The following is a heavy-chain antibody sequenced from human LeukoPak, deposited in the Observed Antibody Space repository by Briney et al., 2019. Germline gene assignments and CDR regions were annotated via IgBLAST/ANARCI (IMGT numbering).Heavy chain of an antibody. J-gene: IGHJ5*02. CDR1: GASGGSAGSH. CDR2: IHRTGST. Sequence: SSETLSFNCTVSGASGGSAGSHWMWLRQPPGKGLEYIGNIHRTGSTDYKPSLRSRVTISVDTSTNHFSLTLRSVTAADTAVYYCSSLAEGESGRGSWGQGTFVTVSP. V-gene: IGHV4-61*08. CDR3: SSLAEGESGRGS. D-gene: IGHD3-10*01.